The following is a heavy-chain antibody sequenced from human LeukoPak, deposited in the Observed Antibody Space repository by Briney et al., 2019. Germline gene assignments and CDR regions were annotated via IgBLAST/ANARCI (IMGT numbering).Heavy chain of an antibody. CDR2: ISGSGGST. J-gene: IGHJ4*02. Sequence: TGGSLRLSCAASGLTFSSNAMSWVRQAPGKGLEWVSGISGSGGSTYYADSVKGRFTISRDNSKNTLYLQMNGLIGEHTAVYYCAKRSNGWYWDYWGQGTLVTFSS. CDR3: AKRSNGWYWDY. CDR1: GLTFSSNA. V-gene: IGHV3-23*01. D-gene: IGHD6-19*01.